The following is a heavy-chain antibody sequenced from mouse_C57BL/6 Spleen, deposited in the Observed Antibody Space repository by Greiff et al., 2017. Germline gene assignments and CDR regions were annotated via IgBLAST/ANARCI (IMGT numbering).Heavy chain of an antibody. D-gene: IGHD3-2*02. J-gene: IGHJ3*01. Sequence: EVQVVESGGDLVKPGGSLKLSCAASGFTFSSYGMTWVRQTPDKRLEWVATISRGGSYTYYPYSVKGRFTISRDHAKNTLYLQMSSLTSEDTAMCYWARGAAQARWFAYWGQGTLVTVSA. V-gene: IGHV5-6*01. CDR2: ISRGGSYT. CDR1: GFTFSSYG. CDR3: ARGAAQARWFAY.